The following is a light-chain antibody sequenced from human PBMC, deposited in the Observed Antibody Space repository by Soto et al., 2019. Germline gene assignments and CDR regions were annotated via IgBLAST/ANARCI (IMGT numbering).Light chain of an antibody. V-gene: IGKV1-5*03. CDR1: QSISSW. CDR3: QQYGSSLT. CDR2: KAA. J-gene: IGKJ4*01. Sequence: DIQMTQSPSTLSASAGDRVTITCRASQSISSWLACYQQKPGKAPNLLIYKAASLESGVPSRFSGSGSGADFTLTSSSLHPDDFAVYYCQQYGSSLTFGGGTKVDIK.